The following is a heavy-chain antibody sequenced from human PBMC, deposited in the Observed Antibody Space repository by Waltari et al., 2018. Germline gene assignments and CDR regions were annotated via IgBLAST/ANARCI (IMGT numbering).Heavy chain of an antibody. CDR3: ASTPGIAVAGTLHFQH. CDR1: GGSISSSSYY. J-gene: IGHJ1*01. D-gene: IGHD6-19*01. CDR2: IYYSGST. V-gene: IGHV4-39*07. Sequence: QLQLQESGPGLVQPSETLSLTCTVSGGSISSSSYYWGWIRQPPGKGLEWIGSIYYSGSTYYNPTLNRRVTISVDTSKNQFSLKLSSVTAADTAVYYCASTPGIAVAGTLHFQHWGQGTLVTVSS.